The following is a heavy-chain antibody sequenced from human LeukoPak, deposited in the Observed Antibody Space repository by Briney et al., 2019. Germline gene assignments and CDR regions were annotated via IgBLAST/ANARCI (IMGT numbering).Heavy chain of an antibody. CDR1: GFTFSSYA. V-gene: IGHV3-23*01. Sequence: GGSLRLSCAASGFTFSSYAMSWVRQAPGKGLEWVSAISGSGGSTYYADSVKGRFTISRHNSKNTLYLQMNSLRAEDTAVYYCARGGNWNYFDYWGQGTLVTVSS. CDR2: ISGSGGST. J-gene: IGHJ4*02. CDR3: ARGGNWNYFDY. D-gene: IGHD1-20*01.